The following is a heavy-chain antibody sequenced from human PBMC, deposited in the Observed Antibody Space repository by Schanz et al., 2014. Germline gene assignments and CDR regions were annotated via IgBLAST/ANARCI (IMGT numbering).Heavy chain of an antibody. CDR3: AKYGTGKGVSFEY. J-gene: IGHJ4*02. D-gene: IGHD1-26*01. CDR1: GFTVSSNY. V-gene: IGHV3-66*01. Sequence: VQLVESGGGVVQPGRSLRLSCAASGFTVSSNYMSWVRQAPGKGLEWVSVIYSGGSTYYADSVKGRFTISRDNSKNTLYLQMNSLTAEDTAVYYCAKYGTGKGVSFEYWGQGTLVTVSS. CDR2: IYSGGST.